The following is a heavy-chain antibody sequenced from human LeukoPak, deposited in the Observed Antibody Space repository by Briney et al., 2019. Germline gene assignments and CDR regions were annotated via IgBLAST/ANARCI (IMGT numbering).Heavy chain of an antibody. D-gene: IGHD2-15*01. V-gene: IGHV4-39*07. CDR1: GGSISSSSYY. CDR3: ARADIVVVVAAPIPSFDY. J-gene: IGHJ4*02. CDR2: IYYSGST. Sequence: PSETLSLTCTVSGGSISSSSYYWGWIRQPPGKGLEWIGSIYYSGSTYYNPSLKSRVTISVDTSKNQFSLKLSSVTAADTAVYYCARADIVVVVAAPIPSFDYWGQGTLVTVSS.